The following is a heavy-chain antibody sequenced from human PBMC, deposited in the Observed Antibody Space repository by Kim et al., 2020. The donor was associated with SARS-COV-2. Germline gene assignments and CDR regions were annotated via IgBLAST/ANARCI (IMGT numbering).Heavy chain of an antibody. J-gene: IGHJ4*02. CDR2: ISWDGGST. CDR3: AKEGSGYHGYYFDY. CDR1: GFTFDDYA. Sequence: GGSLRLSCAASGFTFDDYAMHWVRQSPGKGLEWVSLISWDGGSTYYADSVKGRFTISRDNSKNSLYMQMTSLRAEDTALYYCAKEGSGYHGYYFDYWGQG. D-gene: IGHD3-22*01. V-gene: IGHV3-43D*03.